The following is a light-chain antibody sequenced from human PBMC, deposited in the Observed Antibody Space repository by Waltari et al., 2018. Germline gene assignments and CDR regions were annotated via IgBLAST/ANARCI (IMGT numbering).Light chain of an antibody. CDR1: SSDVGGYNY. Sequence: QSALTQPRSLSGSPRQSVTISCTGTSSDVGGYNYVPWYQQYPGRAPKVVIYNVSKRPSGVPVRFSGSKSGNTASLTISGLQAEDEADYYCCSYAGNYLRVFGGGTRLTVL. CDR3: CSYAGNYLRV. J-gene: IGLJ3*02. V-gene: IGLV2-11*01. CDR2: NVS.